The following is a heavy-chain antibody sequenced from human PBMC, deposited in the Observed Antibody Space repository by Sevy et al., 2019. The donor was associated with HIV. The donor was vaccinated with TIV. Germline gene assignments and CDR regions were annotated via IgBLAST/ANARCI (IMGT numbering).Heavy chain of an antibody. Sequence: ASVKVSCKASGGIFKSYGISWVRQAPGQWLEWMGGIIPFLNTVHYAQKFQGRVTITADESTKTAYMELSSLRSEDTAVYYCVRGGGNGWYYFDYWGQETLVTVSS. D-gene: IGHD6-19*01. V-gene: IGHV1-69*13. CDR1: GGIFKSYG. CDR3: VRGGGNGWYYFDY. J-gene: IGHJ4*02. CDR2: IIPFLNTV.